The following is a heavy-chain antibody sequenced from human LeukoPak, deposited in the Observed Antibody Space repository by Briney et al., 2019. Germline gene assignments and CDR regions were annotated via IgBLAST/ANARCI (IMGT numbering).Heavy chain of an antibody. D-gene: IGHD2-15*01. Sequence: GGSLRLSCAASGFTFRSYGMTWVRQAPGKGLEWVANIIPDGSEKYYVDSVKGRFTISRDNAKNSLYLQMNSLRAEDTAVYYCARDGRYCSGGSCYLDYWGQGTLVAVSS. CDR2: IIPDGSEK. CDR1: GFTFRSYG. V-gene: IGHV3-7*01. J-gene: IGHJ4*02. CDR3: ARDGRYCSGGSCYLDY.